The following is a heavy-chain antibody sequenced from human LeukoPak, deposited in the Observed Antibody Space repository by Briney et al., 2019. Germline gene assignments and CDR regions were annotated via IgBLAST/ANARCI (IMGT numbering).Heavy chain of an antibody. V-gene: IGHV3-23*01. CDR1: GFTFYIYW. J-gene: IGHJ5*02. CDR3: AKDGIQLWFNWFDP. CDR2: ISGSGGST. Sequence: GGSLRLSCAASGFTFYIYWMAWVRQAPGKGLEWVSAISGSGGSTYYADSVKGRFTISRDNSKNTLYLQMNSLRAEDTAVYYCAKDGIQLWFNWFDPWGQGTLVTVSS. D-gene: IGHD5-18*01.